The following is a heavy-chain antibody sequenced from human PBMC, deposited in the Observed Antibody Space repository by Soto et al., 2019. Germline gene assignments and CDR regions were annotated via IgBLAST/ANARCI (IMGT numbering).Heavy chain of an antibody. Sequence: SETLSLTCAVSGGSISSGGYSWSWIRQPPGKGLEWIGYIYHSGSTYYNPSLKSRVTISVDKSKNQFSLKLSSVTAADTAVYYCARAAAGGYSAYEVFEYWGQGTLVTVSS. D-gene: IGHD5-12*01. CDR2: IYHSGST. CDR1: GGSISSGGYS. V-gene: IGHV4-30-2*01. CDR3: ARAAAGGYSAYEVFEY. J-gene: IGHJ4*02.